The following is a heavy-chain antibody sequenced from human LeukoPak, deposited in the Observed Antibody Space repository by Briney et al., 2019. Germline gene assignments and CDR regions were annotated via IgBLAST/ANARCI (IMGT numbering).Heavy chain of an antibody. V-gene: IGHV4-38-2*02. J-gene: IGHJ4*02. CDR1: GSSLTTTYY. CDR2: VFQLQTVRT. Sequence: SETLSLTCTVSGSSLTTTYYWAWFRQAPGKGLEWIATVFQLQTVRTFYNPSLESRVTMSLDTSQNQFSLNLTSVTAADTALYFCARVLNAPKFIDYWGQGTLVTVSS. CDR3: ARVLNAPKFIDY. D-gene: IGHD2-8*01.